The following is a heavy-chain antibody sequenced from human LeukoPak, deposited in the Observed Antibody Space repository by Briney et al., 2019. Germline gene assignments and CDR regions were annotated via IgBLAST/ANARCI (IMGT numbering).Heavy chain of an antibody. V-gene: IGHV1-2*02. CDR2: INPDNGGT. CDR3: ARVDPAMGRDYYFDW. D-gene: IGHD3-10*01. Sequence: ASVKVSCKASGGTFSSYAISWVRQAPGQGLEWMGWINPDNGGTKYAQKFQGRVTMTSDTSISTAYMDLSRLTSDDTAMYYCARVDPAMGRDYYFDWWGQGTLVTVSS. J-gene: IGHJ4*02. CDR1: GGTFSSYA.